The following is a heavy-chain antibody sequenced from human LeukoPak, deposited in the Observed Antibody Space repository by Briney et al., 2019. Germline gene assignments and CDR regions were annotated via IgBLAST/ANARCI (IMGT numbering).Heavy chain of an antibody. V-gene: IGHV4-61*01. CDR3: ARDRLYRGYSYGFDY. D-gene: IGHD5-18*01. J-gene: IGHJ4*02. Sequence: SETLSLTCTVSGGSVSSGSYYWSWIRQPPGKGLEWIGYIYYSGSTNYNPSLKSRVTISVDTSKNQFSLKLSSVTAADTAVYYCARDRLYRGYSYGFDYWGRGTLVTVSS. CDR1: GGSVSSGSYY. CDR2: IYYSGST.